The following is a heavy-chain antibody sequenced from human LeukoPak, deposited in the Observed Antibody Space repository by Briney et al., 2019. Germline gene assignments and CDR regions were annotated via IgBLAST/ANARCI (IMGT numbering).Heavy chain of an antibody. CDR2: VYTSGST. CDR3: ARLITGTTTAFDI. CDR1: GGSISSYY. J-gene: IGHJ3*02. D-gene: IGHD1-7*01. Sequence: SETLSLTCTVSGGSISSYYWTWLRQPAGKGLEWIGRVYTSGSTHYNPSLKTRLTMSVDTSKNQFSLKLSSVTAADTAVYYCARLITGTTTAFDIWGQGTMVTVSS. V-gene: IGHV4-4*07.